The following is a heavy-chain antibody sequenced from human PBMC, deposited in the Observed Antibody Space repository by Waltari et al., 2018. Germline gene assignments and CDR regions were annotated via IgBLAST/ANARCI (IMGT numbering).Heavy chain of an antibody. J-gene: IGHJ4*02. CDR1: GYSISSGYS. D-gene: IGHD3-3*01. V-gene: IGHV4-38-2*01. Sequence: QVQLQESGPGLVKPSETLSLTCAVSGYSISSGYSWGWIRQPPGKGLEWIGSIYHSGSTYYNPSLKSRVTISVDTSKNQFSLKLSSVTAADTAVYYCARLYDFWSGYPDWGQGTLVTVSS. CDR3: ARLYDFWSGYPD. CDR2: IYHSGST.